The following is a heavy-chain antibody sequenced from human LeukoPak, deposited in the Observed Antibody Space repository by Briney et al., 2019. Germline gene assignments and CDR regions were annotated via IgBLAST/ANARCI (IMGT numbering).Heavy chain of an antibody. J-gene: IGHJ5*02. V-gene: IGHV4-4*02. CDR1: GGSFSSSNW. Sequence: SGTLSLTCAVSGGSFSSSNWRCWVRPPPGKGLEWIWEISHSGSTNYNPSLKSRVTISVDKSKNQFSLKLSSVTAADTAVYYCARIMGRGYCSSTSCRGDWFDPWGQGTLVTVSS. CDR2: ISHSGST. D-gene: IGHD2-2*01. CDR3: ARIMGRGYCSSTSCRGDWFDP.